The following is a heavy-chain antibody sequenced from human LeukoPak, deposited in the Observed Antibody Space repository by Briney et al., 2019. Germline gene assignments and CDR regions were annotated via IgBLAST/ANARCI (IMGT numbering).Heavy chain of an antibody. CDR3: ATVRLGELAFVH. CDR2: IYYSGST. CDR1: GGSISSSSYY. D-gene: IGHD3-16*01. Sequence: PSETLSLSCTVSGGSISSSSYYWGRILQPPGKGLEWIGSIYYSGSTYYNPSLNSRVTISVDTSKNQFSLKLSSVTAADTAVYYCATVRLGELAFVHWGHGTLVTVSS. V-gene: IGHV4-39*01. J-gene: IGHJ4*01.